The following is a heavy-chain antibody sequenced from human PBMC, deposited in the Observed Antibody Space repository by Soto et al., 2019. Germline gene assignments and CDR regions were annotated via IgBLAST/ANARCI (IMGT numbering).Heavy chain of an antibody. D-gene: IGHD7-27*01. CDR3: ARKAWVRFDY. CDR2: VFHNGYT. J-gene: IGHJ4*02. CDR1: GDSISRSVW. V-gene: IGHV4-4*02. Sequence: SETVSFTXAVSGDSISRSVWWTWVRQPPGKGLEWIGEVFHNGYTNYNPSRKSRFSMSVDKSTNDFSLKVTSVTAADTAIYYCARKAWVRFDYWGQGALVTVSS.